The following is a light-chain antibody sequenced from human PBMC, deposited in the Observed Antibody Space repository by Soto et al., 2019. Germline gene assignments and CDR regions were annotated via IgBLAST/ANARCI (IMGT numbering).Light chain of an antibody. CDR1: QSVSSNY. CDR3: QQYGGSPRT. J-gene: IGKJ1*01. Sequence: EIVLTQSPGTLSVSPGERATLSCRASQSVSSNYLAWYQQKSGQAPRLLIYGASSRATGIPDRFSGSGSGTDFTLTISRLEPEDFAVYYCQQYGGSPRTCGQGTKVEIK. V-gene: IGKV3-20*01. CDR2: GAS.